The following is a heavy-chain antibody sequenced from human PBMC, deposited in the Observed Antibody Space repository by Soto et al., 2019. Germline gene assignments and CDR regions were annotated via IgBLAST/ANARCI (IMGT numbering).Heavy chain of an antibody. CDR3: ARFKVLRFVEWLSKEAPDAYAI. J-gene: IGHJ3*02. V-gene: IGHV4-39*01. CDR1: VGSISSSSYY. CDR2: IYYGWST. D-gene: IGHD3-3*01. Sequence: SETLSLTCTVSVGSISSSSYYLGWILQPPGKGLEWIGSIYYGWSTYYNPSLNSRVTISEDTSKNQSSLKLSSVTDADTAVYYCARFKVLRFVEWLSKEAPDAYAIWAQGRMVTASS.